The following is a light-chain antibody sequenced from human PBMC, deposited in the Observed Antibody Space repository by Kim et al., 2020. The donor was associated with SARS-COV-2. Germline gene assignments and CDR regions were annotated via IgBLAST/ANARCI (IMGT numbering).Light chain of an antibody. J-gene: IGLJ3*02. Sequence: ALGQTVRIRCQGDSLRSYYANWYQQKPGPAPVLVIYGKNNRPSGIPDRFSGSSSGNTASLTITGAQAEDEADYYCNSRDSSGNHWVFGGGTQLTVL. CDR1: SLRSYY. V-gene: IGLV3-19*01. CDR2: GKN. CDR3: NSRDSSGNHWV.